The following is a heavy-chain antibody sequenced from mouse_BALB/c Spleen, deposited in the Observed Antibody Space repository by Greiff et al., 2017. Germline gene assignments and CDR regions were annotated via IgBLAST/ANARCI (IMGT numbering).Heavy chain of an antibody. CDR1: GFSLTSYG. V-gene: IGHV2-9*02. D-gene: IGHD4-1*02. Sequence: VNLVESGPGLVAPSQSLSITCTVSGFSLTSYGVHWVRQPPGKGLEWLGVIWAGGSTNYNSALMSRLSISKDNSKSQVFLKMNSLQTDDTAMYYCARDPNWGYFDVWGAGTTVTVSS. CDR2: IWAGGST. CDR3: ARDPNWGYFDV. J-gene: IGHJ1*01.